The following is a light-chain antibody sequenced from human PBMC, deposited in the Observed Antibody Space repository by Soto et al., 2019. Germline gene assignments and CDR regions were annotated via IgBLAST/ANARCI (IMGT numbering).Light chain of an antibody. V-gene: IGLV1-36*01. CDR3: ASWDDSRNAYV. Sequence: QSVLTQPPSVSEAPRQRVTISCSGSSSNIGNNAVNWYQQLPGQAPKIVIYYDNLLTSGVSDRFSGSKSGISASLAISDLQSDDEADYYCASWDDSRNAYVFGPGTKVTGL. CDR1: SSNIGNNA. J-gene: IGLJ1*01. CDR2: YDN.